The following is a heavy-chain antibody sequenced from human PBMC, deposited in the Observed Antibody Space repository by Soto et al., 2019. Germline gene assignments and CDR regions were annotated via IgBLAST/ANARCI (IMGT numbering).Heavy chain of an antibody. D-gene: IGHD2-21*02. CDR3: AHSRCGGDCLRSYSSHYYYGMDV. CDR1: GFSLSTGGVG. Sequence: QITLKESGPTLVKPTQTLTLTCTFSGFSLSTGGVGVGWIRQPPGKALEWLALIYWDDDKRYSPSLKSRLTVTKETSNNQVVLTMTNMDPVDTATYYCAHSRCGGDCLRSYSSHYYYGMDVWGQGTTVTVSS. J-gene: IGHJ6*02. V-gene: IGHV2-5*02. CDR2: IYWDDDK.